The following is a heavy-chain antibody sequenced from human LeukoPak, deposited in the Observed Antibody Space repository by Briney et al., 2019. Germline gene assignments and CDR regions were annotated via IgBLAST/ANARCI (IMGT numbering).Heavy chain of an antibody. CDR3: ARGNYYGSGSYFGY. V-gene: IGHV3-13*04. Sequence: GGSLRLSCAASGFTFSSYDMHWVRQATGEGLEWVSAIGTAGDTYYPGSVKGRFTISRENAKNSLYLQMNSLRAGDTAVYYCARGNYYGSGSYFGYWGQGTLVTVSS. CDR1: GFTFSSYD. D-gene: IGHD3-10*01. CDR2: IGTAGDT. J-gene: IGHJ4*02.